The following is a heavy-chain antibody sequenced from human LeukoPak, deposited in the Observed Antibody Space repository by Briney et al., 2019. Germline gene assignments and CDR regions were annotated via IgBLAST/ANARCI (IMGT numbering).Heavy chain of an antibody. V-gene: IGHV3-30*02. Sequence: GGSLRLSCAASGFTFSSYEMNWVRQAPGKGLEWVAFIRFDGSKTYSTDSVKGRFTISRDNFKNTLYLQMNSLRAEDTAVYYCAKDQLTGRYSFFDYWGQGTLVTVSS. CDR2: IRFDGSKT. CDR3: AKDQLTGRYSFFDY. D-gene: IGHD6-13*01. CDR1: GFTFSSYE. J-gene: IGHJ4*02.